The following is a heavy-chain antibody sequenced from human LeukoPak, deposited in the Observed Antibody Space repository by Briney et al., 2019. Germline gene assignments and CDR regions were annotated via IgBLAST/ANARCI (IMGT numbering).Heavy chain of an antibody. Sequence: PSETLSLTCAVYGGSFSGYYWSWIRQPPGKWLGWIGEINHSGSTNYNPSLKSRVTISVDTSKNQFSLKLSSVTAADTAVYYCARGLGLRNFFDPCGQGTLVTVSS. J-gene: IGHJ5*02. CDR3: ARGLGLRNFFDP. D-gene: IGHD4-17*01. V-gene: IGHV4-34*01. CDR2: INHSGST. CDR1: GGSFSGYY.